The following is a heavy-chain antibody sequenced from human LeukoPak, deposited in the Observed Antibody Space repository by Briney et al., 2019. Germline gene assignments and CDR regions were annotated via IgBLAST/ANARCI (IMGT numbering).Heavy chain of an antibody. J-gene: IGHJ1*01. Sequence: SETLSLTCNVSGGSMRSSSYYWGWIRQSPGKGLEWIGSIYYIGITYYKAALKSRASISVDTSKNQFSLRLNSVTAADTAVYYCARLLQSSSSSRFFQHWGLGTLVTVS. CDR1: GGSMRSSSYY. CDR3: ARLLQSSSSSRFFQH. D-gene: IGHD6-6*01. CDR2: IYYIGIT. V-gene: IGHV4-39*01.